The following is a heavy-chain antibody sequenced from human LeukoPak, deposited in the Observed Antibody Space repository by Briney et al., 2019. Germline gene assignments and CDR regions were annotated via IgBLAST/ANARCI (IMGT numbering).Heavy chain of an antibody. Sequence: QPGGSLRLSCAASGFTFSSYWMHWVRQAPGKGLVWVSRINSDGSSTGYADSVKGRFTISRDNAKNTLYLQMNSLRAEDTAVYYCARGSYYDSSGYYENDAFDIWGQGTMVTVSS. CDR1: GFTFSSYW. V-gene: IGHV3-74*01. CDR2: INSDGSST. J-gene: IGHJ3*02. CDR3: ARGSYYDSSGYYENDAFDI. D-gene: IGHD3-22*01.